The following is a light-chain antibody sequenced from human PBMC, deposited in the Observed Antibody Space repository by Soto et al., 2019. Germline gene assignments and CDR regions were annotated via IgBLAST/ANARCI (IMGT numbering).Light chain of an antibody. Sequence: EIVLTQSPGTLSLSPGERATLSCRASQSVSSSYLAWYQQKPGQAPRLLIYATSSRAPGVPDRFSGSGSGTDFTLTISRLEPADFSVYYCQQYGGSPLYTFGQGTKLEIK. V-gene: IGKV3-20*01. CDR1: QSVSSSY. CDR3: QQYGGSPLYT. J-gene: IGKJ2*01. CDR2: ATS.